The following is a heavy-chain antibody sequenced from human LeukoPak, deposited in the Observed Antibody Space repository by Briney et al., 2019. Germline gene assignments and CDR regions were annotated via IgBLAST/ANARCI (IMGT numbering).Heavy chain of an antibody. D-gene: IGHD6-13*01. J-gene: IGHJ3*02. V-gene: IGHV3-30*18. Sequence: PGRSLRLSCAASGFTFSSYGMHWVRQAPGKGLEWVAVIWYGGSNKYYADSVKGRFTISRDNSKNTLYLQMNSLRAEDTAVYYCAKDIAAAGHDAFDIWGQGTMVTVSS. CDR3: AKDIAAAGHDAFDI. CDR2: IWYGGSNK. CDR1: GFTFSSYG.